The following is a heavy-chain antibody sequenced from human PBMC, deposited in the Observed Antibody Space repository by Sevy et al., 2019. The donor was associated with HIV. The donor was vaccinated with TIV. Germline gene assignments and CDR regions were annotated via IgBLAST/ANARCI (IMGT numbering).Heavy chain of an antibody. CDR1: GGSFSGYY. CDR2: INHTGST. V-gene: IGHV4-34*01. Sequence: SETLSLTCAVYGGSFSGYYWNWIRHPPGKALEWIGEINHTGSTNYNPSLKSRVTISVDTSKTQFSLKLNSVTAADTAVSYCARAPPVAVVPGALRWFDSWGQGTLVTVSS. CDR3: ARAPPVAVVPGALRWFDS. D-gene: IGHD2-2*01. J-gene: IGHJ5*01.